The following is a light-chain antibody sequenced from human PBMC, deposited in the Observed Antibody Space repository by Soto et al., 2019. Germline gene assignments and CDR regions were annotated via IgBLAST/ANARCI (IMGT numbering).Light chain of an antibody. CDR2: STS. Sequence: ENVLTQSPGTLSLSPGERATLSCRASPSVGSSYLAWYQQKPGQAPRRLIYSTSSWATDIPDRFSGSGSGTDFTLNISRLEPEDFAVYYCQQYDSPLWTFGQGTKVEIK. V-gene: IGKV3-20*01. CDR3: QQYDSPLWT. CDR1: PSVGSSY. J-gene: IGKJ1*01.